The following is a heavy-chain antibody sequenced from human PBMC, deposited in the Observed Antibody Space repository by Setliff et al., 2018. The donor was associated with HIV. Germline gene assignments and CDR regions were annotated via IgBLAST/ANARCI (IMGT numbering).Heavy chain of an antibody. Sequence: SETLSLTCTVSGDSISSYYWNWIRQPPGKGLEWVGYILNGGRTKYNPTLESRVSMSVDTSTNQVSLQLSSVTAADTAVYYCARGKSGSYDAYDMWGQGTMVTVSS. V-gene: IGHV4-4*09. CDR1: GDSISSYY. CDR3: ARGKSGSYDAYDM. D-gene: IGHD5-12*01. J-gene: IGHJ3*02. CDR2: ILNGGRT.